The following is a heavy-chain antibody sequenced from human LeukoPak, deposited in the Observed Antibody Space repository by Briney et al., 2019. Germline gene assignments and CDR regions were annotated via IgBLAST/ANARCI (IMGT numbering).Heavy chain of an antibody. V-gene: IGHV4-59*08. CDR2: IYYSGST. CDR1: VCSISSYY. D-gene: IGHD1-26*01. J-gene: IGHJ4*02. Sequence: SETLSLTCTVSVCSISSYYWSWIRQPPGKGLEWIGYIYYSGSTNYSPSLKSRVTKSVDTSKNQFSLKLSSVTAADTAVYYCARRKVGVYYFDYWGQGTLVTVSS. CDR3: ARRKVGVYYFDY.